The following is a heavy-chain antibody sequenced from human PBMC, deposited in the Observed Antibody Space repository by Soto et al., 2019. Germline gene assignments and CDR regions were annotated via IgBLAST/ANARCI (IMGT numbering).Heavy chain of an antibody. D-gene: IGHD1-7*01. J-gene: IGHJ3*02. Sequence: GASVKVSCKVSGYTLTELSMHWVRQAPGKGLEWMGGFDPEDGETIYAQKFQGRVTMTEDTSTDTAYMELSSLRSEDTAVYYCATDYITGTSGAFDIWGQGTMVTGSS. CDR1: GYTLTELS. CDR3: ATDYITGTSGAFDI. V-gene: IGHV1-24*01. CDR2: FDPEDGET.